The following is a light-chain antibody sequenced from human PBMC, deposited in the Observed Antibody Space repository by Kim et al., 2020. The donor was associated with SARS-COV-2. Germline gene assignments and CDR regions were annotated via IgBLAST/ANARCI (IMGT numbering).Light chain of an antibody. V-gene: IGKV1-5*01. CDR3: QQYNS. Sequence: STLSASVGDRVTITCRASQSISSWLAWYQQKPGKAPKLLIYDASSLESGVPSRFSGSGSGTEFTLTISSLQPDDFATYYCQQYNSFGQGTRLEIK. CDR1: QSISSW. J-gene: IGKJ5*01. CDR2: DAS.